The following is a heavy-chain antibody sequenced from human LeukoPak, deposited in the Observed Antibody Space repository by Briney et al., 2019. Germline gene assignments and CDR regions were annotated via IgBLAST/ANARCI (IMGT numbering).Heavy chain of an antibody. D-gene: IGHD4-23*01. V-gene: IGHV1-46*01. CDR1: GYTFTSYY. CDR2: INPSGGGT. Sequence: ASVKVSCKASGYTFTSYYMHWVRQAPGQGLEWMGIINPSGGGTSYAQKFQGRVTMTRDMSTSTVYMELSSLRSEDTAVYYCARSTVGDAFDIWGQGTMVTVSS. J-gene: IGHJ3*02. CDR3: ARSTVGDAFDI.